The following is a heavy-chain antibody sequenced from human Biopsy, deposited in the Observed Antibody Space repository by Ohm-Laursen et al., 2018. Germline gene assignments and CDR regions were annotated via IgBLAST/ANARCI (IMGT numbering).Heavy chain of an antibody. Sequence: SVTLSLTCAVYGGSFSDYYWTWIRQPPGKGLEWIGEINHRGTTSYNPSLKSRVAISVDTSKNQFSLRLSSVTAADTAVYYCALGGGSYVNFDYWGQGTLVTVSS. CDR1: GGSFSDYY. V-gene: IGHV4-34*01. CDR2: INHRGTT. D-gene: IGHD1-26*01. J-gene: IGHJ4*02. CDR3: ALGGGSYVNFDY.